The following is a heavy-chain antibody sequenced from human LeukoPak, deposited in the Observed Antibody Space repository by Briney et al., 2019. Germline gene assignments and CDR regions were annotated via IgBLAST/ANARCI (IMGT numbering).Heavy chain of an antibody. CDR1: GFTFVDYG. Sequence: GGSLRLSCAASGFTFVDYGMSWVRQAPGKGLEWVSGINWNGGSTGYADSVKGRFTISRDNAKNSLYLQMNSLRAEDTALYHCARVDILTGYYPFDYWGQGTLVTVSS. CDR2: INWNGGST. CDR3: ARVDILTGYYPFDY. J-gene: IGHJ4*02. V-gene: IGHV3-20*01. D-gene: IGHD3-9*01.